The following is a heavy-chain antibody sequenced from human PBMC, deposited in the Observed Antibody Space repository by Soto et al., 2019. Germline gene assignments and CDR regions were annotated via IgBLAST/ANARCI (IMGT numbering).Heavy chain of an antibody. Sequence: LSLTCAVSGGSISSGGYSWSWIRQPPGKGLEWIGYIYQSGSTYYNPSLKSRVTIPVDRSRNQFSLKLSSVTAADTAVYFCATQSYSNSGAYYYYAMDVWGQGTTVTVSS. J-gene: IGHJ6*02. D-gene: IGHD4-4*01. CDR3: ATQSYSNSGAYYYYAMDV. CDR1: GGSISSGGYS. CDR2: IYQSGST. V-gene: IGHV4-30-2*01.